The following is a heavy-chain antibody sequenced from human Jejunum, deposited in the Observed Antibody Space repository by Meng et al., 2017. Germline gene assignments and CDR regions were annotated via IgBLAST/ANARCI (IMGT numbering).Heavy chain of an antibody. D-gene: IGHD2/OR15-2a*01. CDR1: GFTFGDYC. V-gene: IGHV3-49*03. J-gene: IGHJ4*02. CDR3: TRGPKYLGSHEGYFDN. Sequence: GESLKISCTASGFTFGDYCMSWFRQAPGKGLEWVSFIRSKAYGETTEYAASVRGRFTLSRDDSESIAYLQMNSLDSEDTAVYYCTRGPKYLGSHEGYFDNWGQGTLVTVSS. CDR2: IRSKAYGETT.